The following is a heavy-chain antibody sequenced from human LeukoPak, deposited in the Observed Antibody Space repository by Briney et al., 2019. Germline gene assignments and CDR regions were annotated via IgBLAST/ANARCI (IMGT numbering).Heavy chain of an antibody. D-gene: IGHD2-2*02. J-gene: IGHJ5*02. CDR3: ARRGLTNEDTYCNSIGCYIASGDWFDP. V-gene: IGHV1-18*01. CDR2: INPYNGNT. CDR1: GYTFNSYG. Sequence: ASVKVSCKTSGYTFNSYGISWVRQAPGQGLAWMGWINPYNGNTNYAQNLQGRVTMTTDTSTSTAYMELRSLRSDDTAVYYCARRGLTNEDTYCNSIGCYIASGDWFDPWGQGTLVTVSS.